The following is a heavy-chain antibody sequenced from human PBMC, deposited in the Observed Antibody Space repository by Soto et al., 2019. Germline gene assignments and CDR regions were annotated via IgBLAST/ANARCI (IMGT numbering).Heavy chain of an antibody. Sequence: SETLSLTCAVSGDSISSYYCMWIRQPPGKGLEWIGYINYSGSTYYNPSLKSRVTISVDSFNQFSLELSSVTAADTAVYYCARRLMTEGFYHWGQGTLVTVYS. CDR1: GDSISSYY. J-gene: IGHJ4*02. CDR2: INYSGST. V-gene: IGHV4-59*12. D-gene: IGHD2-8*01. CDR3: ARRLMTEGFYH.